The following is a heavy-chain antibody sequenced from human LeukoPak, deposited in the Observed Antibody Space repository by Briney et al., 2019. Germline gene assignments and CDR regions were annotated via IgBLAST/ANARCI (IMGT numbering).Heavy chain of an antibody. V-gene: IGHV1-2*02. Sequence: ASVKVSCKASGYTFTSYYMHWVRQAPGQGLEWMGWINPNSGGTNYAQKFQGRVTMTRDTSISTAYMELSRLRSDDTAVYYCARDPPKRSSSWYPPWGQGTLVTVSS. CDR1: GYTFTSYY. CDR3: ARDPPKRSSSWYPP. D-gene: IGHD6-13*01. J-gene: IGHJ5*02. CDR2: INPNSGGT.